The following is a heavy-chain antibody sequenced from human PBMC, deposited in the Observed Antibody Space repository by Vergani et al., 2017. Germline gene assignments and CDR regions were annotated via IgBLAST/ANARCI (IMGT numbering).Heavy chain of an antibody. V-gene: IGHV3-30*02. CDR3: AKSGYSSSWSLFDY. Sequence: VQLLESGGGLVQPGGSLRLSCAGSGFTFENSGMHWVRQAPGKGLEWVALIRGDGSDQYYADSVKGRFTISRDNSKNTLYLQMNSLRAEDTAVYYCAKSGYSSSWSLFDYWGQGTLVTVSS. CDR2: IRGDGSDQ. D-gene: IGHD6-13*01. CDR1: GFTFENSG. J-gene: IGHJ4*02.